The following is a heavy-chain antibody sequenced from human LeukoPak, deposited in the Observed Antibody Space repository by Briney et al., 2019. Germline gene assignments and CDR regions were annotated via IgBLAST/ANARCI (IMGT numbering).Heavy chain of an antibody. CDR1: GFTFSSYS. Sequence: PGGSLRLSCAASGFTFSSYSMNWVRQAPGKGLEWVSSISSSSSYIYYADSVKGRFTISRDNAKNSLYLQMNSLRAGDTAVYYCARDGSEFEWFGDNYYYYYYMDVWGKGTTVTVSS. CDR3: ARDGSEFEWFGDNYYYYYYMDV. CDR2: ISSSSSYI. V-gene: IGHV3-21*01. J-gene: IGHJ6*03. D-gene: IGHD3-10*01.